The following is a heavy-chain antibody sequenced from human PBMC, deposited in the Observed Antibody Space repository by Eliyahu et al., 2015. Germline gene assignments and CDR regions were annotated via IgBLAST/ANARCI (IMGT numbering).Heavy chain of an antibody. D-gene: IGHD2-15*01. J-gene: IGHJ6*03. Sequence: QVQLVESGGGVVQPGRSLRLSCAASGFTFSSYGXXWVRQAPGKGLEWVAVIWFDGSNKYYADSVKGRFTISRDNSKNTLYLQMNSLRVEDTAVYYCARTGYCSEGRCHIPQDFYYYMDVWGKGTTVTVSS. CDR3: ARTGYCSEGRCHIPQDFYYYMDV. CDR1: GFTFSSYG. CDR2: IWFDGSNK. V-gene: IGHV3-33*01.